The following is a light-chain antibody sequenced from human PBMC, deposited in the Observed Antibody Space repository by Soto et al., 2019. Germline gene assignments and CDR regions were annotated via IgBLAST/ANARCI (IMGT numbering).Light chain of an antibody. CDR3: SSYTSSSTYV. J-gene: IGLJ1*01. Sequence: QSALTQPASVSGSPGQSITISCTGTSSDDGGYNYVSWYQQHPDKAPKLMIYDVTNRPSGVSDRFSGSKSGNTASLTISGLQAEDEADYYCSSYTSSSTYVFGTGTKLTVL. CDR2: DVT. CDR1: SSDDGGYNY. V-gene: IGLV2-14*01.